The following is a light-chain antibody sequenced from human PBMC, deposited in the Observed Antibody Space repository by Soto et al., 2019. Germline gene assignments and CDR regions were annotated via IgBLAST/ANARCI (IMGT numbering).Light chain of an antibody. CDR1: SSNIGAGYE. CDR2: ENN. J-gene: IGLJ1*01. Sequence: QSVRTQPPSVSEAPGHRVTVSCTGSSSNIGAGYEAHWYQQVPGTAPKLLIYENNNRPSGVPDRFSGSKSGTSASLAITGLQAEDEAEYYCQSYDSSLSGYVFGTATKLTVL. CDR3: QSYDSSLSGYV. V-gene: IGLV1-40*01.